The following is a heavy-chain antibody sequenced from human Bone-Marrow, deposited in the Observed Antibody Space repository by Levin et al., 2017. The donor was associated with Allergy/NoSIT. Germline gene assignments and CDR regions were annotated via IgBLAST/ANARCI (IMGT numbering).Heavy chain of an antibody. Sequence: GGSLRLSCAASGFTFSAYGIHWVRQAPGKGLEWVALISYDGNSEYYAESVKGRFTISRDNSKNMIYLEIKSLRSDDTAIYYCARVAEVAGIAPWGQGTLVTVSS. CDR2: ISYDGNSE. CDR3: ARVAEVAGIAP. CDR1: GFTFSAYG. V-gene: IGHV3-30*03. D-gene: IGHD6-19*01. J-gene: IGHJ5*02.